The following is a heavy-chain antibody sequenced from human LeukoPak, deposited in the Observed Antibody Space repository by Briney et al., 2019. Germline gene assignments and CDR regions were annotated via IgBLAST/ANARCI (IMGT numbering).Heavy chain of an antibody. Sequence: GGSLRLSCAASGFTFSSSAMSWVRQAPGKGLEWVSAISNNGGYTYYADSVQGRFTISRDNSKSTLCLQMSSLRAEDTAVYYCAKGGATICDNWGQGTLVTVSS. CDR3: AKGGATICDN. CDR2: ISNNGGYT. CDR1: GFTFSSSA. J-gene: IGHJ4*02. V-gene: IGHV3-23*01. D-gene: IGHD5-12*01.